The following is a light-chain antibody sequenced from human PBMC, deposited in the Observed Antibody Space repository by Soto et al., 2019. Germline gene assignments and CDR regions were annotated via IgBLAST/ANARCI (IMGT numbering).Light chain of an antibody. CDR3: QQRNSYQIT. Sequence: DIQLTQSPSFLSASVGDRVTITCRASQGISSYLAWYQQKPGKAPNLLIHTASTLQSGVPSRFIGSGSGTEFTLTISSLQPEDFATYYGQQRNSYQITFGQGTLLEIK. CDR1: QGISSY. J-gene: IGKJ5*01. V-gene: IGKV1-9*01. CDR2: TAS.